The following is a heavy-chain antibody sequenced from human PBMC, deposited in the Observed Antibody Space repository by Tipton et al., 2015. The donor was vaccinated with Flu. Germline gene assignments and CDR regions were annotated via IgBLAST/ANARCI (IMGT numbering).Heavy chain of an antibody. D-gene: IGHD6-19*01. CDR1: GFIFSRYA. CDR2: IRGSAGRGAGT. Sequence: GSLRLSCAASGFIFSRYAMSWVRQAPGKGLEWASNIRGSAGRGAGTYYADSVKGRFSISRDNSKNTLYLHMNSLRAEDTAIYYCAKVIPEIVAGLDYWGQGTLVTVSS. CDR3: AKVIPEIVAGLDY. V-gene: IGHV3-23*01. J-gene: IGHJ4*02.